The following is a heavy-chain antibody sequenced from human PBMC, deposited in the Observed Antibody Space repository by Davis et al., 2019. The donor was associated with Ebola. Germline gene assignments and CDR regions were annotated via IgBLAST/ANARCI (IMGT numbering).Heavy chain of an antibody. D-gene: IGHD2/OR15-2a*01. CDR1: GGSFSGYY. CDR3: ARRFGGSIRVGYHLYALDL. J-gene: IGHJ6*04. V-gene: IGHV4-34*01. CDR2: INHSGTT. Sequence: SETLSLTCAVSGGSFSGYYWSWIRQPPGKGLEWIGEINHSGTTNYNPSLKSRVSVFVETSKNQFSLKLNSVTAADTAVYYCARRFGGSIRVGYHLYALDLWGKGTTVTVSS.